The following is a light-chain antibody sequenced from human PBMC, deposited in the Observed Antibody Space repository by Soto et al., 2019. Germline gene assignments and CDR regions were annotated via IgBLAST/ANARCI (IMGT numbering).Light chain of an antibody. CDR2: AAS. CDR1: QTISTY. CDR3: QQSHGIPYT. V-gene: IGKV1-39*01. J-gene: IGKJ2*01. Sequence: DIRMTQSPSSLSACVGDRVAITCRASQTISTYLNCYQQEPGKARKLRIYAASSFQSGVPSRFSGSGSGTDITLTISSLQPKDFAAYYCQQSHGIPYTFGQGTPLEIK.